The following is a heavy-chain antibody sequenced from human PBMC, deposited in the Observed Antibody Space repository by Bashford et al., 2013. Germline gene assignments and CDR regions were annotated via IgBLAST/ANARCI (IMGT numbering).Heavy chain of an antibody. CDR2: ISSGGGTI. CDR3: AKDPDRSVVTITSAFDV. Sequence: WVSYISSGGGTIYYADSVKGRFTISRDNSKNTLYLEMTSLRVDDSALYYCAKDPDRSVVTITSAFDVWGQRDRGHRLL. J-gene: IGHJ3*01. V-gene: IGHV3-23*01. D-gene: IGHD2-21*02.